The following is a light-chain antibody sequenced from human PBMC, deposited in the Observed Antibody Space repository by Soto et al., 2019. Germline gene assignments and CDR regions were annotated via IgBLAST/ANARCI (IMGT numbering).Light chain of an antibody. CDR2: DVS. CDR3: SSYTSSSTQVV. V-gene: IGLV2-14*01. Sequence: QSALTQPASVAGSPGQSITISCTGTRSDVGGYNDVSWYQQHPGKAPKLMMYDVSNRPSGVSNRFSGSKSGNTASLTISGLQAEDEADYDCSSYTSSSTQVVFGGGTKVTVL. J-gene: IGLJ2*01. CDR1: RSDVGGYND.